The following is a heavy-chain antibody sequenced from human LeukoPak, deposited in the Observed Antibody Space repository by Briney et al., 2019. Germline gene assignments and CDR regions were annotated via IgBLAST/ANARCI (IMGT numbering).Heavy chain of an antibody. J-gene: IGHJ6*03. CDR2: FDPEDGET. CDR1: GYTLTELS. Sequence: GASVKVSCKVSGYTLTELSMHWVRQAPGKGLEWMGGFDPEDGETIYAQKFQGRVTMTEDTSTDTAYMELSSLRSEDTAVYYCARGDLGYDSSGYYYYYMDVWGKGTTVTISS. V-gene: IGHV1-24*01. D-gene: IGHD3-22*01. CDR3: ARGDLGYDSSGYYYYYMDV.